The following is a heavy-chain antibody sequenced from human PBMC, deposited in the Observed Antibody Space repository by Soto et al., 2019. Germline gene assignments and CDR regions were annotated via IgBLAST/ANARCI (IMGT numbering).Heavy chain of an antibody. CDR3: AREGVRGMDV. Sequence: GASVKVSCKASGYTFTSFSISWVRQAPGQGLKWMGWITSYNDNTNYAQNLQGRVTMTRNTSISTAYMELSSLRSEDTAVYYCAREGVRGMDVWGQGTTVTSP. J-gene: IGHJ6*02. D-gene: IGHD3-16*01. CDR1: GYTFTSFS. CDR2: ITSYNDNT. V-gene: IGHV1-18*01.